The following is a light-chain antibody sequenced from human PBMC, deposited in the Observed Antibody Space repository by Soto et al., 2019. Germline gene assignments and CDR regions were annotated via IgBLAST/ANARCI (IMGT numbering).Light chain of an antibody. CDR3: QQYGSSVLT. J-gene: IGKJ4*01. V-gene: IGKV3-20*01. Sequence: EIVLTQSPGTVSLSPGERATLSCRASQSVSNSYLAWYQQKPGQAPRLLIYDASSRATGIPDRFSGSGSGTDFTRTISRLEPEDFAVYYCQQYGSSVLTFGGGTKVEIK. CDR1: QSVSNSY. CDR2: DAS.